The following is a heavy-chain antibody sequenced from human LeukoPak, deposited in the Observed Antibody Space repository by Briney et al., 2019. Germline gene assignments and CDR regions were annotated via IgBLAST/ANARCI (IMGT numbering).Heavy chain of an antibody. D-gene: IGHD6-13*01. J-gene: IGHJ4*02. CDR2: INDSGIT. V-gene: IGHV4-34*01. CDR3: ARVDSSNWYDSRGYFDY. CDR1: GGSFSGHS. Sequence: SETLSLTCAVYGGSFSGHSWSWIRQSPGKGLEWIGEINDSGITNYNPSLKSRVTISVDTSKNQFSLRLNSVTAADTAVYYCARVDSSNWYDSRGYFDYWGQGTLVTVSS.